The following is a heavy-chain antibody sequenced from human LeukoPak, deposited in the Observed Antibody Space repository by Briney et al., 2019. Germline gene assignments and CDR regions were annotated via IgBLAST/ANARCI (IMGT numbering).Heavy chain of an antibody. J-gene: IGHJ4*02. Sequence: GGSLRLSCEASGFTFSGSAMHWVRQASGKGLEWIGRIRSKANSYATAYAASVKGRFTISRDDSKNMAYLQMNSLKTEDTAVYYCAAGVREPVTWWDYWGQGTLVTVSS. CDR1: GFTFSGSA. D-gene: IGHD2-15*01. V-gene: IGHV3-73*01. CDR2: IRSKANSYAT. CDR3: AAGVREPVTWWDY.